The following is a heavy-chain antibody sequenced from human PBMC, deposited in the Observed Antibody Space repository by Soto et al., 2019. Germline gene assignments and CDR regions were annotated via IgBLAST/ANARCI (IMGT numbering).Heavy chain of an antibody. Sequence: ASVKVSCKASGYTFTSYDINWVRQATGQGLEWMGWMNPNSGNTGYAQKFQGRVTMTRNTSISTAYMELSSLRSEDTAVYYYARPPPNCSSTSCYLSFDYWGQGTLVTVSS. CDR3: ARPPPNCSSTSCYLSFDY. J-gene: IGHJ4*02. D-gene: IGHD2-2*01. CDR2: MNPNSGNT. V-gene: IGHV1-8*01. CDR1: GYTFTSYD.